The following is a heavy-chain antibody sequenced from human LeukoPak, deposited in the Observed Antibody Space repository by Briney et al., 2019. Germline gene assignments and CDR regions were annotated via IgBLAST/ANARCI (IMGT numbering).Heavy chain of an antibody. CDR2: IYYSGST. V-gene: IGHV4-59*01. J-gene: IGHJ4*02. Sequence: SETQSVTCTVSGGSISSYYWSWIRQPPGKRLEWIGHIYYSGSTNYNPSLKSRVTISVDTSKNQFSLKLSSVTAADTAVYYCASRSSIWSGYQDTLYYFDSWGQGTLVTVSS. CDR3: ASRSSIWSGYQDTLYYFDS. CDR1: GGSISSYY. D-gene: IGHD3-3*01.